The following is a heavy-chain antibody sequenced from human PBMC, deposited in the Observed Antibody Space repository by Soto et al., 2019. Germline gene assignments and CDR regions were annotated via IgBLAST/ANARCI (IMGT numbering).Heavy chain of an antibody. J-gene: IGHJ3*02. CDR1: GYTFTSYA. D-gene: IGHD3-10*01. CDR3: ARFDGAMDRAFDI. V-gene: IGHV1-3*01. Sequence: ASVKFSCKASGYTFTSYAMHWVRQAPGQRLEWMGWINAGNGNTKYSQKFQGRVTITRDTSASTAYMELSSMRSEDTAVYYCARFDGAMDRAFDIWGQGTMVTVS. CDR2: INAGNGNT.